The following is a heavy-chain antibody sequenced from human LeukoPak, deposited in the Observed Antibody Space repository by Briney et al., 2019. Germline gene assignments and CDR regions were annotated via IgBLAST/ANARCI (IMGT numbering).Heavy chain of an antibody. V-gene: IGHV3-49*04. CDR1: GFVFGDAD. CDR2: IRRKASGGAT. Sequence: GGSLRLSCTGSGFVFGDADMSWVRQAPGKGLDWVGFIRRKASGGATQYAASVKGRFTNSRDDSKSIAYLQMNSLRTEDTAVYYCTRALASDYWGQGTLVTVSS. CDR3: TRALASDY. J-gene: IGHJ4*02.